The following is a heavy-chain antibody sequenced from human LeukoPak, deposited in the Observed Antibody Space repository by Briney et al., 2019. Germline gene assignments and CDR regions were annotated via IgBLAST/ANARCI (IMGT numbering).Heavy chain of an antibody. CDR3: ARDYDGRVVRGVIKTFDF. Sequence: ASVKVSCKASGYTFAGYYIHWVRQAPGQGLEWMGWINPNSGGTYYVQKFQGRVTLTRDTSIITAYMDLSRLGSDDTAVYYCARDYDGRVVRGVIKTFDFWGQGTPVTVSS. D-gene: IGHD3-10*01. CDR2: INPNSGGT. CDR1: GYTFAGYY. V-gene: IGHV1-2*02. J-gene: IGHJ4*02.